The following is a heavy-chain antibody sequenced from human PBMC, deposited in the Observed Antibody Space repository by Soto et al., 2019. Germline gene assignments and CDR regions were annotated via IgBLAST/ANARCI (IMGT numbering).Heavy chain of an antibody. J-gene: IGHJ6*02. CDR3: ARNMDYYYGRGSGNGHGV. Sequence: QVRLVQSGAEVKEPGDSVRVSCEASGYTFTAYHIHWVRQAPGQGLEWMGWINPKFGDTGYAQDFQSSVSMTSDMSISTFYMELSRLTSDDTAIYYCARNMDYYYGRGSGNGHGVWGQGTTVTVFS. V-gene: IGHV1-2*02. D-gene: IGHD3-10*02. CDR2: INPKFGDT. CDR1: GYTFTAYH.